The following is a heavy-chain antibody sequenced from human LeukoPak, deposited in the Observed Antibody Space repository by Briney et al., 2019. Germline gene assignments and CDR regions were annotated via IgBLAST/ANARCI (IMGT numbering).Heavy chain of an antibody. D-gene: IGHD6-19*01. V-gene: IGHV1-69-2*01. CDR3: ARRFRPAVAPGYYFDY. J-gene: IGHJ4*02. Sequence: ASVKVSCKVSGYTFTDYYMHWVQQAPGKGLEWMGLVDPEDGETIYAEKFQGRVTITADTSTDTAYMELSSLRSEDTAVYYCARRFRPAVAPGYYFDYWGQGTLVTVSS. CDR2: VDPEDGET. CDR1: GYTFTDYY.